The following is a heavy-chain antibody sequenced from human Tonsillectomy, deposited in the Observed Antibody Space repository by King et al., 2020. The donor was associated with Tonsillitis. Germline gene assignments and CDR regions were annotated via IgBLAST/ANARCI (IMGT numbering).Heavy chain of an antibody. CDR3: ARDFSSGWYAGAFDI. D-gene: IGHD6-19*01. Sequence: QLQESGPGLVKPSETLSLTCTVSGGSISSYYWSWIRQPAGKGLEWIGRIYTRGSTNYNPSLKSRVTMSVDTSKNQFSLKLSSVTAADTAVYYCARDFSSGWYAGAFDIWGQGTMVTVSS. CDR1: GGSISSYY. CDR2: IYTRGST. V-gene: IGHV4-4*07. J-gene: IGHJ3*02.